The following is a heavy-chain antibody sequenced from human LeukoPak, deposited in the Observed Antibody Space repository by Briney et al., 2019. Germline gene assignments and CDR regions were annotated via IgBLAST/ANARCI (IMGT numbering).Heavy chain of an antibody. CDR2: SSANNGNT. Sequence: GASVKVSRKGSVFTFSSNGFYWVRQSPRQGLEWVGCSSANNGNTIYAQIIQSRDTMTTDTTTTTVYMELRSLRSDHTAAYYCARDHLAMIPIFFGEYWGQRAPVTVSS. J-gene: IGHJ4*02. V-gene: IGHV1-18*01. D-gene: IGHD5-12*01. CDR3: ARDHLAMIPIFFGEY. CDR1: VFTFSSNG.